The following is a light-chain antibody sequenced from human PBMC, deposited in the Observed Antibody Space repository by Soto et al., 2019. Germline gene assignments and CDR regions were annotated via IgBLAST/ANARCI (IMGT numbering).Light chain of an antibody. CDR3: QKDDSAPSV. J-gene: IGKJ3*01. Sequence: DVQMTQSPSSLYASVGDRVTITCRASRVVGNSLAWFQQKPGMVPTLLIYGAYTLETGVPSRFSGSGSGTFFTLIINSLQPDDVATYYSQKDDSAPSVFGRGSKVNLK. CDR2: GAY. V-gene: IGKV1-27*01. CDR1: RVVGNS.